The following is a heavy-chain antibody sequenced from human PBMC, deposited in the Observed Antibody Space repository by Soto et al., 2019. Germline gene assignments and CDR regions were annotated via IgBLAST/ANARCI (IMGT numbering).Heavy chain of an antibody. D-gene: IGHD6-19*01. CDR2: IWYDGSNK. J-gene: IGHJ4*02. CDR1: GFTFSSYF. V-gene: IGHV3-33*01. CDR3: ARDSHVGSGWQLTADY. Sequence: PGGSRRRSWPASGFTFSSYFMHGGRQAPGKGLEWVAVIWYDGSNKYYAESVKGRFTISRDNSKNTLYLQMNSLRAEDTAVYYCARDSHVGSGWQLTADYWGQGTLVTVSS.